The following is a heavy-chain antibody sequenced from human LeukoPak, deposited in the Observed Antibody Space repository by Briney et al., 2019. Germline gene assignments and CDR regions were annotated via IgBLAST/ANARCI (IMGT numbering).Heavy chain of an antibody. CDR2: INPNSGGT. CDR1: GYTFTSYD. D-gene: IGHD4-17*01. CDR3: ARDHYGDYDY. Sequence: ASVKVSCKASGYTFTSYDINWVRQATGQGLEWMGWINPNSGGTNYAQKFQGRVTMTRDTSISTAYMELSRLRSDDTAVYYCARDHYGDYDYWGQGTLVIVSS. V-gene: IGHV1-2*02. J-gene: IGHJ4*02.